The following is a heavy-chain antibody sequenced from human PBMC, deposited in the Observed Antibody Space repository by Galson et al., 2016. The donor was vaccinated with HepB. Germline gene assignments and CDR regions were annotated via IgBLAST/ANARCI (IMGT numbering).Heavy chain of an antibody. J-gene: IGHJ5*02. Sequence: SLRLSCAASGFTFSSYSMNWVRQAPGKGLEWVSYISSSSTIYYADSVKGRFTISRDNAKNSLYLQMNSLRDEDTAVYYCARAGHSSGWYPFNSWWFDPWGQGTLVTVSS. CDR1: GFTFSSYS. V-gene: IGHV3-48*02. CDR2: ISSSSTI. D-gene: IGHD6-19*01. CDR3: ARAGHSSGWYPFNSWWFDP.